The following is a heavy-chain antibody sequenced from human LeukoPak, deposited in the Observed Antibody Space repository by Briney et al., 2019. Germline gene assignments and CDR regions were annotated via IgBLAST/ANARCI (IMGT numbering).Heavy chain of an antibody. V-gene: IGHV3-30*03. J-gene: IGHJ4*02. D-gene: IGHD4-17*01. CDR2: ISYHGKIT. Sequence: PGGSLRLSCAASGFVFTGHAFHWVRQAPGKGLEWVALISYHGKITYYTDSVKGRFTISRDNSQRIVFLQMNSLRSEDTAVYYCARDDYGDFDYWGQGTLVTVSS. CDR1: GFVFTGHA. CDR3: ARDDYGDFDY.